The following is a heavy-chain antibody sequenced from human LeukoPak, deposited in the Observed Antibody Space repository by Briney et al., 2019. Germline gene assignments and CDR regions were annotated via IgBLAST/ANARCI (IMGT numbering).Heavy chain of an antibody. CDR1: GFTFSSYA. CDR3: ATAAGPFSYFDY. J-gene: IGHJ4*02. V-gene: IGHV3-23*01. Sequence: PGRSLRLSCAASGFTFSSYAMSWVRQAPGKGLEWVSAISGSGGSTYYADSVKGRFTISRDNSKNTLYLQMNSLRAEDTAVYYCATAAGPFSYFDYWGQGTLVTVSS. D-gene: IGHD6-13*01. CDR2: ISGSGGST.